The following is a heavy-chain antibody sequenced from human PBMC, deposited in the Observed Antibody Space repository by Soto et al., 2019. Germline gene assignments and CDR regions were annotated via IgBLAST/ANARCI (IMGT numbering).Heavy chain of an antibody. CDR3: ARAFGKIIDY. J-gene: IGHJ4*02. V-gene: IGHV4-59*01. CDR1: GGSISSYY. CDR2: IYYSGST. D-gene: IGHD3-16*01. Sequence: PSETLSLTCTVYGGSISSYYWSWIRQPPGKGLEWIGYIYYSGSTNYNPSLKSRVTISVDTSKNQFSLKLSSVTAADTAVYYCARAFGKIIDYWGQGTLVTVSS.